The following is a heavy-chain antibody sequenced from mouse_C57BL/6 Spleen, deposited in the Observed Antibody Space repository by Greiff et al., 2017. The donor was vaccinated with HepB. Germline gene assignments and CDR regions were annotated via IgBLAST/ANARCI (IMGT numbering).Heavy chain of an antibody. J-gene: IGHJ3*01. V-gene: IGHV1-52*01. CDR1: GYTFTSYW. CDR3: ARCDSSGYGFAY. CDR2: IDPSDSET. Sequence: QVQLQQPGAELVRPGSSVKLSCKASGYTFTSYWMHLVKQRPIQGLEWIGNIDPSDSETHYNQKFKDKATLTVDKSSSTAYMQLSSLTSEDSAVYYCARCDSSGYGFAYWGQGTLVTVSA. D-gene: IGHD3-2*02.